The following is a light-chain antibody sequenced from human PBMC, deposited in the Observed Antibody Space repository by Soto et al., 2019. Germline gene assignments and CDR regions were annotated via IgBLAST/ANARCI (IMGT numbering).Light chain of an antibody. CDR2: AAS. Sequence: EVVLTQSPGTVSLSPGERATLSCRASQSVTSNYLAWYQQKPGQAPRLLIYAASSRATGIPDRFSGSGCGTDFTLSISRLEPEDFAVYYCQQYGSSVTWTFGQGTKVEIK. CDR1: QSVTSNY. J-gene: IGKJ1*01. V-gene: IGKV3-20*01. CDR3: QQYGSSVTWT.